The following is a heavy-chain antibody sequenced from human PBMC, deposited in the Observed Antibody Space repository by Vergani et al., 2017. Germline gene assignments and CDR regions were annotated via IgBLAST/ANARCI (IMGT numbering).Heavy chain of an antibody. Sequence: EVQLVESGGDLVQPGRSLRLSCAASGFTFDDYAMHWVRQVPGKGLEWVSGISWNSGNIDYADSVKVRFTISRDNAKKSLYLQMKSLRAEDTALYHCAKGVSYSNALFDYWGQGTLVTVSS. J-gene: IGHJ4*02. CDR1: GFTFDDYA. CDR3: AKGVSYSNALFDY. D-gene: IGHD5-18*01. V-gene: IGHV3-9*01. CDR2: ISWNSGNI.